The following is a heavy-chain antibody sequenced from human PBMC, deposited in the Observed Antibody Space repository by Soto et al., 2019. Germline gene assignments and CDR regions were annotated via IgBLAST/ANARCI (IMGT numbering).Heavy chain of an antibody. V-gene: IGHV1-69*08. D-gene: IGHD5-12*01. CDR2: IIPILGIA. CDR3: TREGGYSGYAFNYYYMYV. CDR1: GGTFSSYT. Sequence: QVQLVQSGAEVKKPGSSVKVSCKASGGTFSSYTISWVRQAPGQGLEWMGRIIPILGIANYAQKFQGRVTITADRSTRTAYMELSSRRNEDTAVYYCTREGGYSGYAFNYYYMYVWGKGTTVAVAS. J-gene: IGHJ6*03.